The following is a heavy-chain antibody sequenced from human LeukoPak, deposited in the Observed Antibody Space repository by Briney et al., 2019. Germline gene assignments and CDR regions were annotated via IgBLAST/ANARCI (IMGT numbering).Heavy chain of an antibody. D-gene: IGHD3-10*01. J-gene: IGHJ3*02. CDR3: ASATYYYGSGSYRDAFDI. V-gene: IGHV1-2*02. CDR1: GYTFTGYY. CDR2: INPNSGGT. Sequence: GASVKVSCKASGYTFTGYYMHWVRQAPGQGLEWMGWINPNSGGTNSAQKFQGRVTMTRDTSIGTAYMELSSLRSEDTAVYYCASATYYYGSGSYRDAFDIWGQGTMVTVSS.